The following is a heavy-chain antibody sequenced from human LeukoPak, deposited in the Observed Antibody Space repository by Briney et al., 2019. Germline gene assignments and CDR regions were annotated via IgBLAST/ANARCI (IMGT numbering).Heavy chain of an antibody. V-gene: IGHV1-46*01. CDR3: ARDNSLRDSAWWFDP. J-gene: IGHJ5*02. Sequence: ASVKVSCKASGYTFTNNFMHWVRQAPGQGLEWIGIINPSGDNTWYAQKFQGRVTMTRDMATSTDYLEVSSLRSEDTAIYYCARDNSLRDSAWWFDPWGQGTLATVSS. D-gene: IGHD1-26*01. CDR1: GYTFTNNF. CDR2: INPSGDNT.